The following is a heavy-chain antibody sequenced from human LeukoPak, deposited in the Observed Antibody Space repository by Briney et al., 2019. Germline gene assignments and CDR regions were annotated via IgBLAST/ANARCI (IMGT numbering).Heavy chain of an antibody. CDR1: GGSISSYY. Sequence: PSDTLSLTCTVSGGSISSYYWSWIRQPPGKGLEWIAYIYYRGSTNYNPSLKSRVAISVDPSKNQFSLKLSSVTAADTAVYYCARRTTGTGPFDYWGQGTLVTVSS. D-gene: IGHD1-1*01. CDR2: IYYRGST. CDR3: ARRTTGTGPFDY. J-gene: IGHJ4*02. V-gene: IGHV4-59*08.